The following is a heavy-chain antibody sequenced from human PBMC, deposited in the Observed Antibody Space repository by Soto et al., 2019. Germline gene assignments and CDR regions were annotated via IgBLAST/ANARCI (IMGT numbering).Heavy chain of an antibody. CDR1: GFTFADYA. D-gene: IGHD3-22*01. Sequence: VQMVEAGRGVVHPGGSLRLSCAVSGFTFADYAVHWVRQSAGKCLEWVSFINADGSEKYYADSVRDRFTISRDNSKDSFYLQMNSLRLEDTAMYYCAKAKFYYDSSPYDSWGQGTLVSVSS. V-gene: IGHV3-43*02. J-gene: IGHJ4*02. CDR2: INADGSEK. CDR3: AKAKFYYDSSPYDS.